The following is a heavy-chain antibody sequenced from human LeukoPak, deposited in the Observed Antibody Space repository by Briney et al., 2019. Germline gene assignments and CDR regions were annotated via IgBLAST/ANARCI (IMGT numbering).Heavy chain of an antibody. D-gene: IGHD3-9*01. V-gene: IGHV1-24*01. CDR2: FDPEDGET. J-gene: IGHJ1*01. Sequence: GASVKVSCKASGYTFTSYDINWVRQATGQGLEWMGGFDPEDGETIYAQKFQGRVTMTEDTSTDTAYMELSSLRSEDTAVYYCATPRGPVRYSRDFQHWGQGTLVTVSS. CDR1: GYTFTSYD. CDR3: ATPRGPVRYSRDFQH.